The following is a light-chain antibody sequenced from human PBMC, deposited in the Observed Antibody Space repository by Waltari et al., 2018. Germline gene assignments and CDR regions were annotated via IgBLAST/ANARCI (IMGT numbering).Light chain of an antibody. J-gene: IGLJ3*02. CDR2: GVI. CDR1: SSDVGFYNL. V-gene: IGLV2-23*02. CDR3: CSYAGRNIWV. Sequence: QSALTQPASVSGSPGQSITISCTGTSSDVGFYNLVPWYKQHPYKAPKLMVYGVIVRPSGVSPRFSGSKSGNTASLTISGLQAEDEADYYCCSYAGRNIWVFGGGTKVTVL.